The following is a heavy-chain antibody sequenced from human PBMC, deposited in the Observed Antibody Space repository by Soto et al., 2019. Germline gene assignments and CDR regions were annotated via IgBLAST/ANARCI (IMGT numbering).Heavy chain of an antibody. Sequence: QLQLQESGSGLVKPSQTLSLTCAVSGGSISSGGYSWSWIRQPPGKGLEWIGYIYHRGSTYYNPSLKSRVTISVDRSKNPFSPKMSSVTAADTAGYYWAAGRGLPLSFWGQGTLVTVSS. CDR2: IYHRGST. CDR3: AAGRGLPLSF. CDR1: GGSISSGGYS. V-gene: IGHV4-30-2*01. D-gene: IGHD5-12*01. J-gene: IGHJ4*02.